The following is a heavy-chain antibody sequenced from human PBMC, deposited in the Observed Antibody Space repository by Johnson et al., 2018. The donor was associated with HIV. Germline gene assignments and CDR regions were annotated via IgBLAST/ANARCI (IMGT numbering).Heavy chain of an antibody. D-gene: IGHD3-22*01. V-gene: IGHV3-23*04. CDR2: VTGTGGDT. CDR1: GFTFSSYG. CDR3: ARDYPYDRSPRGAFDI. Sequence: MQLVESGGGLVQPGGSLRLSCAASGFTFSSYGMSWVRQAPGKGLEWVSGVTGTGGDTYYAESVKGRFTISRDNSKNTVYLQMNSRRAEDTALYYCARDYPYDRSPRGAFDIWGHGTMVTVSS. J-gene: IGHJ3*02.